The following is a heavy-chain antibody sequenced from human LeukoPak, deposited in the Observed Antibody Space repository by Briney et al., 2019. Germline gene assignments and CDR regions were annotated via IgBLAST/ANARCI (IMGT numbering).Heavy chain of an antibody. CDR3: ASYYYDSSGPDAFDI. CDR2: IYYSGST. V-gene: IGHV4-59*08. CDR1: GGXISSYY. Sequence: SETLSLTCTVSGGXISSYYWSWIRQPPGKGLEWIGYIYYSGSTNYNPSLKSRVTISVDTSKNQFSLKLSSVTAADTAVYYCASYYYDSSGPDAFDIWGQGTMVTVSS. D-gene: IGHD3-22*01. J-gene: IGHJ3*02.